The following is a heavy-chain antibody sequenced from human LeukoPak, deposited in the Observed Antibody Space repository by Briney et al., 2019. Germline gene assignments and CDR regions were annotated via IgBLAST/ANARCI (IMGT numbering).Heavy chain of an antibody. J-gene: IGHJ3*02. D-gene: IGHD4-17*01. CDR3: ARGADDYGDYENAFDI. V-gene: IGHV3-21*01. CDR2: ISSSTSYI. CDR1: GFTFSSYA. Sequence: GGSLRLSCAASGFTFSSYAMSWVRQTPGKGLEWVSSISSSTSYIYYADSVKGRFTISRDNAKNSLYLQMNSLRVEDTAVYYCARGADDYGDYENAFDIWGQGTMVTVSS.